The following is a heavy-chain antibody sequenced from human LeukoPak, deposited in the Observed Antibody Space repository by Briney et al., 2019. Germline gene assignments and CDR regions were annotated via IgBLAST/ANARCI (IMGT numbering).Heavy chain of an antibody. CDR3: ARNLAATVAYYYYYMNV. V-gene: IGHV3-48*03. CDR1: GFTFSSYE. CDR2: ISSSGSTI. J-gene: IGHJ6*03. D-gene: IGHD4-23*01. Sequence: GGSLRLSCAASGFTFSSYEMNWVRQAPGKGLEWVSYISSSGSTIYYADSVKGRFTISRDNAKNSLYLQMNSLRAEDTAVYYFARNLAATVAYYYYYMNVWGKGTTVTISS.